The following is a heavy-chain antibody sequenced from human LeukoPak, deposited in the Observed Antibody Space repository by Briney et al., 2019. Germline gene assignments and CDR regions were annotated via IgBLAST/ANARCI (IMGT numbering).Heavy chain of an antibody. V-gene: IGHV1-2*02. J-gene: IGHJ5*02. CDR1: GCTFTGYY. CDR2: INPNSGGT. CDR3: ARVGYSKPNDP. D-gene: IGHD6-13*01. Sequence: ASVKVSYKASGCTFTGYYMHWVRQAPGQGLEWMGWINPNSGGTNYAQKFQGRVTMTRDTSISTAYMELSSLRSEDTAVYYCARVGYSKPNDPWGQGTLVTVSS.